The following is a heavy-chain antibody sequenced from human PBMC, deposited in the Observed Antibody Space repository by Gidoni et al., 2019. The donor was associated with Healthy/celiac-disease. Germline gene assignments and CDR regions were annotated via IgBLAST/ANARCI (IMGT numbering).Heavy chain of an antibody. D-gene: IGHD3-22*01. CDR1: GGSIISSSYY. CDR2: IYYSGST. CDR3: ATSPEAYYYDSSAYYYFDY. J-gene: IGHJ4*02. V-gene: IGHV4-39*07. Sequence: QLQLQESGPGLVKPSETLSLTFTVSGGSIISSSYYWGWIRQPPGKGLEWIGSIYYSGSTYYNPSLKSRVTISVDTSKNQFSLKLSSVTAADTAVYYCATSPEAYYYDSSAYYYFDYWGQGTLVTVSS.